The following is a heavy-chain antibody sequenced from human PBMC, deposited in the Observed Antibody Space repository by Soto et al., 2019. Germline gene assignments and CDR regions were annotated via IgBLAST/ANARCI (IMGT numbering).Heavy chain of an antibody. J-gene: IGHJ4*02. V-gene: IGHV3-33*01. CDR2: IWSDGSSK. D-gene: IGHD2-2*01. CDR1: GISFRNSG. Sequence: QVQLVQSEGGVVQPGRSLRLSCVMSGISFRNSGMHWVRQAPGKGLEWGAMIWSDGSSKFYADSVQGRFTISRDNSMDTLYLQMTSLRPEDTAIYYCARDKGVTSLDYWGQGTLVTVSS. CDR3: ARDKGVTSLDY.